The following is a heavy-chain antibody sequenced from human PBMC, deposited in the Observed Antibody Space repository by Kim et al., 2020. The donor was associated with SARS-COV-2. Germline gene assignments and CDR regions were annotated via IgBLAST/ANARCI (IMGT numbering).Heavy chain of an antibody. Sequence: SETLSPTCTVSGGSISSGGYYWSWIRQHPGKGLEWIGYIYYSGSTYYNPSLKSRVTISVDTSKNQFSLKLSSVTAADTAVYYCARDGTLRRYCSGGSCFSGWFDPWGQGTLVTVSS. D-gene: IGHD2-15*01. CDR1: GGSISSGGYY. V-gene: IGHV4-31*03. CDR2: IYYSGST. CDR3: ARDGTLRRYCSGGSCFSGWFDP. J-gene: IGHJ5*02.